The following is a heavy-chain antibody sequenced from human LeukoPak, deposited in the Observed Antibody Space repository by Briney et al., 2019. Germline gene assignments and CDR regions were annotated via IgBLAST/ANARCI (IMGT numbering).Heavy chain of an antibody. CDR3: ATSLYGGNLLNY. Sequence: ASVKGSCKASGYTFTGYYLHWVRQAPGQGLEWMGWINPNSGVTSSAQRCQGRVTMTRDTSISTTYMDLSRLRSDDTAVYYCATSLYGGNLLNYWGQGTLVTVSS. D-gene: IGHD4/OR15-4a*01. V-gene: IGHV1-2*02. J-gene: IGHJ4*02. CDR1: GYTFTGYY. CDR2: INPNSGVT.